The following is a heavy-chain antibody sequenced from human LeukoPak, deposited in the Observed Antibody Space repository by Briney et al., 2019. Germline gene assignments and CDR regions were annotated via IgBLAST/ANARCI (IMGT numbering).Heavy chain of an antibody. Sequence: GGSLRLSCAASGFTFSSYAMSWVRQAPGKGLEWVSAGSGSGGSTYYADSVKGRFTISRDNSKNTLYLQMNSLRAEDTAVYYCAKEGGTYCGGDCYPYYNWFDPWGQGTLVTVSS. CDR2: GSGSGGST. V-gene: IGHV3-23*01. CDR3: AKEGGTYCGGDCYPYYNWFDP. J-gene: IGHJ5*02. CDR1: GFTFSSYA. D-gene: IGHD2-21*02.